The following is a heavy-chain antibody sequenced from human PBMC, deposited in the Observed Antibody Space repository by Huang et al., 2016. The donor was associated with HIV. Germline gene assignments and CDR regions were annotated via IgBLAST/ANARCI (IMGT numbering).Heavy chain of an antibody. V-gene: IGHV4-39*01. Sequence: QLQLQESGPGQVKPSETLSLTCTVSGGSIDNWNSYWGWIRQPPGKGLEWIGNIYSTGTTSHNPSLKSRVTISVDTSNNQFSLRLDSVTAADTAVYYCARRWYYDFWSGSSYYFGSWGQGTLVTVSS. CDR1: GGSIDNWNSY. J-gene: IGHJ4*02. CDR2: IYSTGTT. D-gene: IGHD3-3*01. CDR3: ARRWYYDFWSGSSYYFGS.